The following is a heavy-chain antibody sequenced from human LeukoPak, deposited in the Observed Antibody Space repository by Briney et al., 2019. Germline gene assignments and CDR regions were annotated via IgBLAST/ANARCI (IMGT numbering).Heavy chain of an antibody. V-gene: IGHV1-69*13. CDR1: GGTFSSYA. Sequence: ASVKVSCKASGGTFSSYAISWVRQAPGQGLEWMGGIIPIFGTANYVQKFQGRVTITADESTSTAYMELSSLRSEDTAVYYCARLIGSGVYYYMDVWGKGTTVTVSS. CDR2: IIPIFGTA. J-gene: IGHJ6*03. CDR3: ARLIGSGVYYYMDV. D-gene: IGHD2-15*01.